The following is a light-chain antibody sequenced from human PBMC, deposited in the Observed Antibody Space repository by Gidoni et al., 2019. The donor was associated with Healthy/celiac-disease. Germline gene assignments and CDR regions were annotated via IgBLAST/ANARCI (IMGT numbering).Light chain of an antibody. CDR2: DNN. CDR1: SSKIGKNY. CDR3: GTWDSSLSAGRV. V-gene: IGLV1-51*01. Sequence: QSVLTQPPSTAAAPGQEVTIPCSGSSSKIGKNYVSSYQQLPGTAPQLLIHDNNKRPSRLSDRFSGSKSGTSATLGIPGLHTGDEADYYCGTWDSSLSAGRVFGTGTKVTVL. J-gene: IGLJ1*01.